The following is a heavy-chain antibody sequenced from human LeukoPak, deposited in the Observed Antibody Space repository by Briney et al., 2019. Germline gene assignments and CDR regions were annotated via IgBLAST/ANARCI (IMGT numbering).Heavy chain of an antibody. D-gene: IGHD3-3*01. Sequence: RASVKVSCKASGYTFTSYGISWVRQAPGQGLEWMGWISAYNGNTNYAQKLQGRVTMTTDTSTSTAYMELRSLRSDDTAVYYCARDQYYDFWSGYSNWFDPWGQGILVTVSS. J-gene: IGHJ5*02. CDR2: ISAYNGNT. CDR3: ARDQYYDFWSGYSNWFDP. CDR1: GYTFTSYG. V-gene: IGHV1-18*01.